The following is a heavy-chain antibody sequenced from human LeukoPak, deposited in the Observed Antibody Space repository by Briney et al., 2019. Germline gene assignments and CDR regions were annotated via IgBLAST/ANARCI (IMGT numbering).Heavy chain of an antibody. J-gene: IGHJ5*02. CDR2: IYTSGST. D-gene: IGHD4-17*01. CDR1: GGSISSYY. Sequence: EPSETLSLTCTVSGGSISSYYWGWIRQPPGKGLEWIGRIYTSGSTTYNPSLKSRVTMSVDTSKSQFSLNLMSVTAADTAVYYCTRDTGTTGEVKFDPWGQGTLVTVSS. V-gene: IGHV4-4*07. CDR3: TRDTGTTGEVKFDP.